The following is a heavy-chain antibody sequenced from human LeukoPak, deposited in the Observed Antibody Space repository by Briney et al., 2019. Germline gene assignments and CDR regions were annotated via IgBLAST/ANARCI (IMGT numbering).Heavy chain of an antibody. V-gene: IGHV1-24*01. Sequence: VASVKVSCKVSGYTLTELSMHWVRQAPGKGLEWRGGFDPEDGETIYAQKFQGRVTMTEDTSTDTAYMELSSLRSEDTAVYYCATASYSSSWYALDYWGQGTLVTVSS. CDR3: ATASYSSSWYALDY. D-gene: IGHD6-13*01. J-gene: IGHJ4*02. CDR2: FDPEDGET. CDR1: GYTLTELS.